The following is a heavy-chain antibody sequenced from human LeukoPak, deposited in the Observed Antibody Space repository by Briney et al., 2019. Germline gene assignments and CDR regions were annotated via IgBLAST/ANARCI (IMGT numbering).Heavy chain of an antibody. D-gene: IGHD6-13*01. CDR3: ARPRTIAAAGIFGAFDY. CDR1: GFTFSSYS. J-gene: IGHJ4*02. V-gene: IGHV3-30-3*01. Sequence: GGSLRLSCEASGFTFSSYSMRWVRQAPGKGLEWVAVISFDGGHRYYADSVKGRLTISRDNSKNTLYLQMNSLRPEDTALYYCARPRTIAAAGIFGAFDYWGQGTLVTVSS. CDR2: ISFDGGHR.